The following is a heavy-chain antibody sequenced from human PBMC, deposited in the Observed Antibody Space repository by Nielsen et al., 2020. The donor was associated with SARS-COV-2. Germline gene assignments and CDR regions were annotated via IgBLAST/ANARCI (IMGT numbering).Heavy chain of an antibody. Sequence: SQTLSLTCAISGDSFSSNSAAWNWLRQSPSRGLEWLGRTYYRSKWYNDYAVSVKSRITINPDTSKNQFSLQLNSVTPEDTAVYYCARDAGYSYGNYYYYYMDVWGKGTTVTVSS. CDR2: TYYRSKWYN. CDR1: GDSFSSNSAA. J-gene: IGHJ6*03. V-gene: IGHV6-1*01. D-gene: IGHD5-18*01. CDR3: ARDAGYSYGNYYYYYMDV.